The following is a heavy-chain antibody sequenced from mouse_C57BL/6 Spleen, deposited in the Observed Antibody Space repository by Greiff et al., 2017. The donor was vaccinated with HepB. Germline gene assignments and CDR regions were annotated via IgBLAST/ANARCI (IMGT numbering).Heavy chain of an antibody. Sequence: EVHLVESGGGLVKPGGSLKLSCAASGFTFSSYAMSWVRQTPEKRLEWVATISDGGSYTYYPDNVKGRFTISRDNAKNNLYLQMSHLKSEDTAMYYCARAPNYRGYFDYWGQGTTLTVSS. V-gene: IGHV5-4*01. CDR3: ARAPNYRGYFDY. D-gene: IGHD2-1*01. CDR2: ISDGGSYT. J-gene: IGHJ2*01. CDR1: GFTFSSYA.